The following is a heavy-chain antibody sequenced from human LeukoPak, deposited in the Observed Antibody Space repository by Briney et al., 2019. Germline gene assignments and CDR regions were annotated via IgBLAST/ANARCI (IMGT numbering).Heavy chain of an antibody. D-gene: IGHD6-19*01. J-gene: IGHJ5*02. CDR1: GYTFTSYD. V-gene: IGHV1-8*01. CDR2: MNPNNGNT. Sequence: ASVKVSCKASGYTFTSYDINWVRQATGQGLEWMGWMNPNNGNTGYAQKFQGRVTMTRNISIRTAYMELSSLRSEDTAVYYCARDSSGWYHWFDPWGQGTLVTVSS. CDR3: ARDSSGWYHWFDP.